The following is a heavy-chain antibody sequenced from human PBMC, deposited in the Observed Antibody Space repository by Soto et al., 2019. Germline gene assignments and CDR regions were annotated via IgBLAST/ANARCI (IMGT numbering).Heavy chain of an antibody. V-gene: IGHV3-21*01. D-gene: IGHD2-15*01. CDR1: EFTFSTYS. Sequence: PGGSLRLCCAASEFTFSTYSMSLVRQTPGRGLEWVSSISGDSHYIFYADSVKGRFTISRDNAKNSLYLQMNSLGAEDTAVYYCVRCAVNCHPYGMDVWGQGATVTVSS. CDR2: ISGDSHYI. CDR3: VRCAVNCHPYGMDV. J-gene: IGHJ6*02.